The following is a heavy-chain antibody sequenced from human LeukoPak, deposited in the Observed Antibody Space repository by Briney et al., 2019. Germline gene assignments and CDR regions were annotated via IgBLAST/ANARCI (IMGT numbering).Heavy chain of an antibody. Sequence: VASVKVSCKASGYSFINYGISWVRQAPGQGLEWMGWINSYNGNINYAQKFQDRVTMTTDTSTSTVYMELRSLISDDTAMYYCARDSGAVAGRFPFSDYWGQGTLVIISS. CDR1: GYSFINYG. CDR2: INSYNGNI. J-gene: IGHJ4*02. V-gene: IGHV1-18*01. CDR3: ARDSGAVAGRFPFSDY. D-gene: IGHD6-19*01.